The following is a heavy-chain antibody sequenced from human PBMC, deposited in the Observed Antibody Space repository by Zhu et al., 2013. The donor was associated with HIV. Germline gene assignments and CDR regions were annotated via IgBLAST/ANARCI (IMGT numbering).Heavy chain of an antibody. J-gene: IGHJ4*02. CDR2: MNPNSGNT. CDR3: ARVITVGTYYFDY. Sequence: QVQLVQSGAEVKKPGASVKVSCKASGYIFTSYDINWVRQATGQGLEWMGWMNPNSGNTGYAQKFQGRVTITRNTSISTAYMELSSLRSEDTAMYYCARVITVGTYYFDYWGQGTLVTVSS. V-gene: IGHV1-8*03. D-gene: IGHD1-1*01. CDR1: GYIFTSYD.